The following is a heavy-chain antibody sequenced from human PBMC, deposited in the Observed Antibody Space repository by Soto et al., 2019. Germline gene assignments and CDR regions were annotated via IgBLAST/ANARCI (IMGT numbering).Heavy chain of an antibody. CDR1: GFPFRTYA. CDR3: ARSRNSAVADSFDV. V-gene: IGHV3-30*04. D-gene: IGHD1-26*01. CDR2: ISRDGSHK. J-gene: IGHJ4*02. Sequence: GVSKSLSCTASGFPFRTYAIHWVRPATGKGLEWVAVISRDGSHKYYLDSVKGRFTISRDNSKDTVNLLMNSLRDDDSAMDYCARSRNSAVADSFDVWGQGTLVTFSS.